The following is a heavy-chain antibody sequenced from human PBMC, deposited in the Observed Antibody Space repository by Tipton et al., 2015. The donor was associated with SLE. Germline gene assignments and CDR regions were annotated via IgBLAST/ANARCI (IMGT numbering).Heavy chain of an antibody. D-gene: IGHD7-27*01. Sequence: LRLSCTVSGGSCTDHYWSWIRQPPGKGLECIAYVYYSGNTNFNPSLKSRVTISVDTSKNQFSLQLNSVTAADTAVYYCARLTGESYFDYWGQGTLVTVSS. CDR3: ARLTGESYFDY. CDR1: GGSCTDHY. CDR2: VYYSGNT. V-gene: IGHV4-59*11. J-gene: IGHJ4*02.